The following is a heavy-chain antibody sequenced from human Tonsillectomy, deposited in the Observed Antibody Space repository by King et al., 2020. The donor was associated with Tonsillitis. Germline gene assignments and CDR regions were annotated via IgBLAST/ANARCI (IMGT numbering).Heavy chain of an antibody. J-gene: IGHJ4*02. Sequence: QLVQSGAEVKKPGSSVKVSCKASGGIFRSYGISWVRQAPGQGLEWMGGIIPTFGTANYAQKFQGRVTITADESSTAAYMELSGLTSEDTAVYYCATNPLGYCSGGACYSFDFWGQGTLVTVSS. V-gene: IGHV1-69*01. CDR3: ATNPLGYCSGGACYSFDF. CDR2: IIPTFGTA. CDR1: GGIFRSYG. D-gene: IGHD2-15*01.